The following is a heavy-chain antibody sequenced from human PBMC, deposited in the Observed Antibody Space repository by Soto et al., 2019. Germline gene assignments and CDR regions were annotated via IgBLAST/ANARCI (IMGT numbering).Heavy chain of an antibody. CDR1: GYTFTSHT. J-gene: IGHJ4*02. V-gene: IGHV1-3*01. CDR3: ARDSSMAPYYFDY. D-gene: IGHD3-10*01. Sequence: QVQLVQSGAVVKKPGASVKVSCKASGYTFTSHTMNWVRQAPGQRLEWMGWINAANGNTKYSQKFQGRVTITRDTSASTAYMELSSLRSEDTAVYYCARDSSMAPYYFDYWGQGTLVTVSS. CDR2: INAANGNT.